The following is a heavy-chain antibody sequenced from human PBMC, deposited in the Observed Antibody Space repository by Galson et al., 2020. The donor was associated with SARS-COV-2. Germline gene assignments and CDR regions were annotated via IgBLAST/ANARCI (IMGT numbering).Heavy chain of an antibody. CDR2: IYYSGST. V-gene: IGHV4-59*08. Sequence: SDTLSLTCTVSGGSISSYYWSWIRQPPGKGLEWIGYIYYSGSTNYNPSLKSRVTISVDTSKNQFSLKLSSVTAADTAVYYCARLDYGGYWGWFDPWGQGTLVTVSS. J-gene: IGHJ5*02. CDR3: ARLDYGGYWGWFDP. D-gene: IGHD4-17*01. CDR1: GGSISSYY.